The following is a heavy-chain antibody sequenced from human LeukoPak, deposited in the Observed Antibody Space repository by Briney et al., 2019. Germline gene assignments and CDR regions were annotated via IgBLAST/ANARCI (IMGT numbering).Heavy chain of an antibody. V-gene: IGHV4-39*07. J-gene: IGHJ4*02. Sequence: SETLSLTCTVSGGSISSSSYYWGWIRQPPGKGLEWIGSIYYSGSTYYNPSLKSRVTISVDTSKNQFSLRLSSVTAADTAVYYCARDGGEPFDYWGQGTLVTVSS. CDR2: IYYSGST. D-gene: IGHD1-14*01. CDR1: GGSISSSSYY. CDR3: ARDGGEPFDY.